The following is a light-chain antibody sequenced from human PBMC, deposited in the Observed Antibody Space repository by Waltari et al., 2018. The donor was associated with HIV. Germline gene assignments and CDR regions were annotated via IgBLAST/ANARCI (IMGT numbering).Light chain of an antibody. CDR1: QGISSA. J-gene: IGKJ4*01. CDR2: DGS. CDR3: QQFKSYPHT. V-gene: IGKV1-13*02. Sequence: AIQLTQSPSSLSASVGDRVTITWRASQGISSAVAWYQQKAGKAPKLLIYDGSSLESGVPSRFSGTGSGTDFTLIISSLQPEDFATYYCQQFKSYPHTFGGGTKVEIK.